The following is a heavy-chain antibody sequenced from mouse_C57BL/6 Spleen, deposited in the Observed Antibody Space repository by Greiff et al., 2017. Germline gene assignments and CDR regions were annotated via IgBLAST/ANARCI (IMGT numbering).Heavy chain of an antibody. Sequence: EVKLMESGGDLVKPGGSLKLSCAASGFTFSSYGMSWVRQTPDKRLEWVATISSGGSYTYYPDSVKGRFTISRDNAKNTLYLQMSSLKSEDTAMYYCARPGTGGPYFDYWGQGTTLTVSS. CDR2: ISSGGSYT. J-gene: IGHJ2*01. CDR3: ARPGTGGPYFDY. V-gene: IGHV5-6*01. D-gene: IGHD4-1*01. CDR1: GFTFSSYG.